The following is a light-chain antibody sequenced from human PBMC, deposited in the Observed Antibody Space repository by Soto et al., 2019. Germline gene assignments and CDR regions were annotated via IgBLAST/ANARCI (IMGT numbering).Light chain of an antibody. V-gene: IGKV1-9*01. CDR2: AAA. CDR3: QRPSDYPIT. CDR1: QDISSY. Sequence: DILLTQSPSFLSASVGDRVTITCRASQDISSYLAWYQQKPGKAPQFLLYAAATLRVGVPSRFSESGSGTEFTLTFSSLQPEDSATYSCQRPSDYPITFGQATRLEIK. J-gene: IGKJ5*01.